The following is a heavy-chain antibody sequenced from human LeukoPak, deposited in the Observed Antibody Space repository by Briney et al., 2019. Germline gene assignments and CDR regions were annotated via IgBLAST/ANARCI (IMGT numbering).Heavy chain of an antibody. D-gene: IGHD3-3*01. J-gene: IGHJ4*02. V-gene: IGHV4-59*02. CDR3: ARSRVWSDYWGYFDY. CDR2: VYHSGST. Sequence: SETLSLTCTVSGGSVTNYYWGWIRQPPGEGLEWIGYVYHSGSTNYNPSHKSRVTVSVDMAKNQISLKMSSVTAADTAVFYCARSRVWSDYWGYFDYWGQGILVTVSS. CDR1: GGSVTNYY.